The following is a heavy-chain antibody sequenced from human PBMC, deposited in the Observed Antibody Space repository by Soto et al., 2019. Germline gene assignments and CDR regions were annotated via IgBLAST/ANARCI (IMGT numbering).Heavy chain of an antibody. CDR2: ISWNSGSI. V-gene: IGHV3-9*01. Sequence: EVQLVESGGGLVQPGRSLRLSCAASGFTFDDYAMHWVRQAPGKGLEWVSGISWNSGSIGYADSVKGRFTISRDNAKNSLYLQMNSLRAEDTALYYCAKGSPEVVAHWGQGTLVTVSS. CDR3: AKGSPEVVAH. CDR1: GFTFDDYA. J-gene: IGHJ4*02. D-gene: IGHD2-15*01.